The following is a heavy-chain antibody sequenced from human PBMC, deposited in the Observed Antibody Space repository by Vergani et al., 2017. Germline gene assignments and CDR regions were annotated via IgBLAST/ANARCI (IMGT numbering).Heavy chain of an antibody. CDR1: GYTFTGYY. J-gene: IGHJ4*02. V-gene: IGHV1-2*02. D-gene: IGHD6-13*01. CDR2: INPNSGGP. Sequence: QVQLVQSGAEVKKPGASVKVSCKASGYTFTGYYMHWVRQAPGQGLEWMGWINPNSGGPNYAQKFQGRVTMTRDTSISTAYMELSRLRSDDTAVYYCARTFRIAYNGVDYWGQGTLVTVSS. CDR3: ARTFRIAYNGVDY.